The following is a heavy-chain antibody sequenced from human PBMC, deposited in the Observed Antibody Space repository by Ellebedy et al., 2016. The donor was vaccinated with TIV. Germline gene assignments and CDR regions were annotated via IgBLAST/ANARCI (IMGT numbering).Heavy chain of an antibody. CDR3: AKVFGGVDYMDV. Sequence: GESLKISXAASGFTFSGYNMNWVRQTPGKGLEWVSSISSDSSYMYYADSLKGRFTISRDNAKNSLYLQMNSLRAEDTAVYYCAKVFGGVDYMDVWGRGTTVTVSS. J-gene: IGHJ6*03. CDR2: ISSDSSYM. CDR1: GFTFSGYN. D-gene: IGHD3-3*01. V-gene: IGHV3-21*01.